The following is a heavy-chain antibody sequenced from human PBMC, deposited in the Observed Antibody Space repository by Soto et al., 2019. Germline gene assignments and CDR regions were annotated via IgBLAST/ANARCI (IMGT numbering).Heavy chain of an antibody. CDR1: GGSISSSNYY. V-gene: IGHV4-39*02. J-gene: IGHJ4*02. CDR3: ARDKITGLFDY. CDR2: IYYSGST. D-gene: IGHD2-8*02. Sequence: TSETLSLTCTVSGGSISSSNYYWGWIRQPPGKGLEWIGSIYYSGSTYYTPSLRSRLTISVDTSKNQFSLKLTSVTAADTAVYYCARDKITGLFDYWGQGTLVTVSS.